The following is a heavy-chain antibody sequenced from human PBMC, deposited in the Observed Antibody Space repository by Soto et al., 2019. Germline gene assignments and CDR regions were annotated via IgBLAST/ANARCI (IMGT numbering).Heavy chain of an antibody. CDR3: ARGFTVTSRESDWFDP. Sequence: QVQLVQSGAEVKKPGSSVKVSCKASGGTFSSYAISWVRQAPGQGLEWMGGIIPIFGTANYAQKFQGRVAITADESTSTAYMELSSLRSEDTAVYYCARGFTVTSRESDWFDPWGQGTLVTVSS. J-gene: IGHJ5*02. CDR1: GGTFSSYA. CDR2: IIPIFGTA. V-gene: IGHV1-69*01. D-gene: IGHD4-17*01.